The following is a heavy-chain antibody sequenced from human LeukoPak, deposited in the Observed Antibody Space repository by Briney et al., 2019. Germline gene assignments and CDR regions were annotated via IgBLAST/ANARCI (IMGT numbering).Heavy chain of an antibody. Sequence: PGGSLRLSCAASGFTFSDYYMHWIRQAPGKGLEWVSYISSSGSYTHADSVKGRFTISRDDAKNSLYLQMNSLRAEDTALYYCARTTGSFGPVALWGQGTLVTVSS. D-gene: IGHD1-14*01. CDR2: ISSSGS. V-gene: IGHV3-11*06. J-gene: IGHJ4*02. CDR3: ARTTGSFGPVAL. CDR1: GFTFSDYY.